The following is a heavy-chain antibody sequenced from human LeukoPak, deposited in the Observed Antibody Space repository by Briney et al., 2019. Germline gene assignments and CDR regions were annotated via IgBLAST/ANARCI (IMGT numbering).Heavy chain of an antibody. Sequence: PSETLSLTCAVYGGSFSGYYWSWIRQPPGKGLEWIGEINHSGSTSYNPSLKSRVTISVDTSKNQFSLKLSSVTAADTAVYYCASNRYYYDSSGYYDYWGQGTLVTVSS. V-gene: IGHV4-34*01. D-gene: IGHD3-22*01. J-gene: IGHJ4*02. CDR2: INHSGST. CDR1: GGSFSGYY. CDR3: ASNRYYYDSSGYYDY.